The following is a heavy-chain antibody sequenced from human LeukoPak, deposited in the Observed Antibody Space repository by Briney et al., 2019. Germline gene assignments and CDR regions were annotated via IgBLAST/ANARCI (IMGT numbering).Heavy chain of an antibody. D-gene: IGHD3-3*01. Sequence: PSETLSLTCSVSGGSISNFYWSWIRQPAGTGMECIGRIYTSGITNYTPSLKSRVTMSVDTSKNQISLLPCSVTSAATAEYSCVRAGTIFGVLTHWGQGTLATVSS. CDR2: IYTSGIT. CDR3: VRAGTIFGVLTH. J-gene: IGHJ4*01. V-gene: IGHV4-4*07. CDR1: GGSISNFY.